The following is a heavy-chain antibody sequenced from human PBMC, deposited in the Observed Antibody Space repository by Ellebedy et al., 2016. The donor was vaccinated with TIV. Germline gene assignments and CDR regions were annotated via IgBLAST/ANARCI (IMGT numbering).Heavy chain of an antibody. CDR1: GVSMSTGEYY. V-gene: IGHV4-30-4*01. J-gene: IGHJ4*02. D-gene: IGHD3-10*01. Sequence: SETLSLTXTVSGVSMSTGEYYWSWIRQPPGKGLEWIGFIYYSGSSHYSSSLKGRVTISVDTSKNQFSLKLSSVTAADTAVYYCASWYYYGAGSYKAFDYWGQGTLLTVSS. CDR2: IYYSGSS. CDR3: ASWYYYGAGSYKAFDY.